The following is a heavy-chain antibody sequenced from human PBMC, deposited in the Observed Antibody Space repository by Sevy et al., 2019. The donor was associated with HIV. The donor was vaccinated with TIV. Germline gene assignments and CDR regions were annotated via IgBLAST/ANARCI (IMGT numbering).Heavy chain of an antibody. CDR3: VRDRSSRWFDS. Sequence: GGSLRLSCAVSGFTFSSYWMSWVRQAPGKGLEWVANINQDGSEKYYVDSVKGRFTISRDSAKNSVYVQMNSLRDEDTGVYYCVRDRSSRWFDSWGQGTLVTVSS. CDR2: INQDGSEK. V-gene: IGHV3-7*01. CDR1: GFTFSSYW. J-gene: IGHJ5*01. D-gene: IGHD6-13*01.